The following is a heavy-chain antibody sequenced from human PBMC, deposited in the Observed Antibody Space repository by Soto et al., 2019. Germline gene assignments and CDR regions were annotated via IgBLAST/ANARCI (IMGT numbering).Heavy chain of an antibody. Sequence: ASVKVSCKASGGTYSSYAISWVRQAPGQGLEWMGGIIPIFGTANYAQKFQGRVTITADESTSTAYMELSSLRSEDTAVYYCARVLSSGWYPDYWGQGTLVTVSS. J-gene: IGHJ4*02. CDR2: IIPIFGTA. CDR3: ARVLSSGWYPDY. CDR1: GGTYSSYA. V-gene: IGHV1-69*13. D-gene: IGHD6-19*01.